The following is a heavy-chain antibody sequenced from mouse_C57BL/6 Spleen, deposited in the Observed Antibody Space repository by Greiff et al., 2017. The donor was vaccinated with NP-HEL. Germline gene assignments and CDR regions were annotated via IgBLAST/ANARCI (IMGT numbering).Heavy chain of an antibody. D-gene: IGHD2-4*01. J-gene: IGHJ3*01. Sequence: VQLQQSGPELVKPGASVKISCKASGYTFTDYYMNWVKQSHGKSLEWIGDINPNNGGTSYNQKFKGKATLTVDKSSSTAYMELRSLTSEDSAVYYCARGTYDYAWFAYWGQGTLVTVSA. CDR2: INPNNGGT. V-gene: IGHV1-26*01. CDR1: GYTFTDYY. CDR3: ARGTYDYAWFAY.